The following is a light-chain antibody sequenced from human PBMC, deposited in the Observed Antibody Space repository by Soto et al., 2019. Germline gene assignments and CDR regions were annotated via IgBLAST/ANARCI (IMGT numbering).Light chain of an antibody. J-gene: IGKJ5*01. CDR1: QSISSW. V-gene: IGKV1-39*01. Sequence: DIQMTHSPTNLSASVGDEVTITCRSSQSISSWLAWYQQKPGKAPKLLIYDASSLQSGVPSRFSGSGSGTDFTLTISSLQPEDFATYYCQQSYSTPPTFGQGTLLEIK. CDR2: DAS. CDR3: QQSYSTPPT.